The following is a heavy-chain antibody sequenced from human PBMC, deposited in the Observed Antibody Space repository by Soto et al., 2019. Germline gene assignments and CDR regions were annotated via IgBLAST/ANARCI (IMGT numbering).Heavy chain of an antibody. CDR1: GFTFTSSG. CDR2: IVVASGNT. CDR3: AASKGDAADGFDI. D-gene: IGHD3-10*01. Sequence: QMQLVQSGPEVKKPGTSVKVSCKTSGFTFTSSGVQWVRQARGQRLEWIGWIVVASGNTNYAQKFQERVTITRDMSTSTAYMELSSLRSEDTAGYYCAASKGDAADGFDIWGQGTMVTVSS. J-gene: IGHJ3*02. V-gene: IGHV1-58*01.